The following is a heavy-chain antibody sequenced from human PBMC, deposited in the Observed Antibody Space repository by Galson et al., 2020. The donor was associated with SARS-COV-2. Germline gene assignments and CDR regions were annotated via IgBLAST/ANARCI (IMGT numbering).Heavy chain of an antibody. Sequence: SETLSLTCTVSGGSISSGGYYWSWIRQHPGKGLEWIGYIYYSGSTYYNPSLKSRVTISVDTSKNQFSLKLSSVTAADTAVYYCAVVYLGDYYFDYWGQGTLVTVSS. CDR3: AVVYLGDYYFDY. V-gene: IGHV4-31*03. CDR1: GGSISSGGYY. D-gene: IGHD3-22*01. J-gene: IGHJ4*02. CDR2: IYYSGST.